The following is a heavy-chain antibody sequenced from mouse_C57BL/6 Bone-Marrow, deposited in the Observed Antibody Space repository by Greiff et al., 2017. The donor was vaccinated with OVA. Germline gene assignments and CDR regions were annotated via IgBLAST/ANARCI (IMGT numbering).Heavy chain of an antibody. J-gene: IGHJ2*01. Sequence: VQLVESGPELVKPGASVKISCKASGYAFSSSWMNWVKQRPGKGLEWIGRIYPGDGDTNYNGKFKGKATLTADKSSSTAYMQLSSLTSEDSAVDFCARYGNYFYFDYWGQGTTLTVSS. V-gene: IGHV1-82*01. CDR3: ARYGNYFYFDY. CDR2: IYPGDGDT. D-gene: IGHD2-1*01. CDR1: GYAFSSSW.